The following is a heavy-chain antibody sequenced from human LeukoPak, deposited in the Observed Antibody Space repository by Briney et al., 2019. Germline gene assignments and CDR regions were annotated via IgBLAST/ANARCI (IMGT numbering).Heavy chain of an antibody. J-gene: IGHJ6*03. CDR1: GGSITSYH. V-gene: IGHV4-59*12. Sequence: SETLSLTCTVSGGSITSYHWSWIRQSPGKGLEWIGYINYSGTTNYNPSLKSRATMSVDTSKNQFSLKLSSVTAADTAVYYCAREKESLPAARSPRYYMDVWGKGTTVTVSS. CDR3: AREKESLPAARSPRYYMDV. D-gene: IGHD2-2*01. CDR2: INYSGTT.